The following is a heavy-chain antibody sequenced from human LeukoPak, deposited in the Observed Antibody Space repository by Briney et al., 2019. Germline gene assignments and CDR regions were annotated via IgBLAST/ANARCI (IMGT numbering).Heavy chain of an antibody. CDR1: GFTFNTYT. V-gene: IGHV3-23*01. CDR3: AKGLERESRLDS. CDR2: IRHSDGST. Sequence: GGSLRLSCAASGFTFNTYTMYWVRQAPGKGLEWVSGIRHSDGSTYYADSVKGRFTISSDNSKNTLYLQMNSLRVEATALYYCAKGLERESRLDSWGQGTLVTVSS. D-gene: IGHD1-1*01. J-gene: IGHJ4*02.